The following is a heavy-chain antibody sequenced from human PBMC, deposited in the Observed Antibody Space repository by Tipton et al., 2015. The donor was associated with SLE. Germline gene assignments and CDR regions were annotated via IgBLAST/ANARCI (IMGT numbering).Heavy chain of an antibody. CDR1: GGSFSGYY. Sequence: GLVKPSETLSLTCAVYGGSFSGYYWSWIRQPPGKGLEWIGEINHSGSTNYNPSLKSRVTISVDTSKNQFSLKLSSVTAADTAVYYCARGLDMDVWGQGTTVTVSS. CDR2: INHSGST. J-gene: IGHJ6*02. CDR3: ARGLDMDV. V-gene: IGHV4-34*01.